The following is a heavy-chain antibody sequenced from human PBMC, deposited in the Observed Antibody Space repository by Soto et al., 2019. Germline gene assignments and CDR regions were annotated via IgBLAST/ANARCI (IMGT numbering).Heavy chain of an antibody. CDR3: ASPRYSYGYDY. Sequence: QVQLQESGPGLVKPSGTLSLTCAVSGGSISSSNWWSWVRQPPGKGLEWIGEIYHSGSNNYNPSLKMAVTMPVDKSKNQFSLKLSSVTASDTAVYYCASPRYSYGYDYWGQGTLVTVSS. CDR1: GGSISSSNW. J-gene: IGHJ4*02. CDR2: IYHSGSN. V-gene: IGHV4-4*02. D-gene: IGHD5-18*01.